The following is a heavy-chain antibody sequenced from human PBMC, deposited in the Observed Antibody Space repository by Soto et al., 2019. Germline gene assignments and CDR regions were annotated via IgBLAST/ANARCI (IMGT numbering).Heavy chain of an antibody. CDR3: ARHISHDYGDYGYYYYYMDV. J-gene: IGHJ6*03. Sequence: GESLKISCKGSGYSFTSYWIGWVRQMPGKGLEWMGIIYPGDSDTRYSPSFQGQVTISADKSISTAYLQWSSLKASDTAMYYCARHISHDYGDYGYYYYYMDVWGKGTTVTVSS. CDR2: IYPGDSDT. V-gene: IGHV5-51*01. CDR1: GYSFTSYW. D-gene: IGHD4-17*01.